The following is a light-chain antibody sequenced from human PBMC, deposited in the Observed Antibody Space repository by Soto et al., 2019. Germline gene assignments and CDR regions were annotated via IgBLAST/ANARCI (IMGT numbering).Light chain of an antibody. CDR1: QSIDGW. Sequence: DIQMTQSPSTLPASVGDRVTITCRASQSIDGWLAWYQQKPGKAPKLLIYKASSLESGVPSRFSGSGSGTEFTLTINSLQPDDFATYHCQQYYSYSTFGQGTKVDIK. V-gene: IGKV1-5*03. CDR3: QQYYSYST. J-gene: IGKJ1*01. CDR2: KAS.